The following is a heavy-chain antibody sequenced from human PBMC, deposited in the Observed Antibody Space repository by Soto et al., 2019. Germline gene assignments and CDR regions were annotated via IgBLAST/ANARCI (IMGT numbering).Heavy chain of an antibody. V-gene: IGHV4-59*08. CDR1: GGSISSYY. Sequence: QVQLQESGPGLVKPSETLSLTCAVSGGSISSYYWSWIRQPPGKGLEYIGFISHSGSTNYNPSLKGRVTISVDTSKNQISLKLNSVSAADTAIYYCARQGAGYSSSSWYDYHPLDVWGQGTTVIVSS. J-gene: IGHJ6*02. CDR2: ISHSGST. CDR3: ARQGAGYSSSSWYDYHPLDV. D-gene: IGHD6-19*01.